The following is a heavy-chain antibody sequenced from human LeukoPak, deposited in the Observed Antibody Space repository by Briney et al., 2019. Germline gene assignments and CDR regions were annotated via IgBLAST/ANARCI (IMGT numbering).Heavy chain of an antibody. Sequence: SETLSLTCSVSGYSISSGYYWSWIRQPPGKGLEWIGEINHSGSTNYNPSLKSRVTISVDTSKNQFSLKLSSVTAADTAVYYCAYSYGYNSFDYWGQGTLVTVSS. V-gene: IGHV4-38-2*02. CDR2: INHSGST. J-gene: IGHJ4*02. D-gene: IGHD5-24*01. CDR1: GYSISSGYY. CDR3: AYSYGYNSFDY.